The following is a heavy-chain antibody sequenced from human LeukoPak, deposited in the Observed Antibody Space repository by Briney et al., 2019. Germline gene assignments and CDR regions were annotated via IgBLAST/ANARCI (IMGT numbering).Heavy chain of an antibody. CDR2: IYYSGST. Sequence: SETLSLTCTVSGGSISSSSYYWGWIRQPPGKGLEWIGSIYYSGSTYYNPSLKSRVTISVDTSKNQFSLKLSSVTAADTAVYYCARQRYSSSWLDYWGQGTLVTVSS. D-gene: IGHD6-13*01. CDR1: GGSISSSSYY. J-gene: IGHJ4*02. V-gene: IGHV4-39*01. CDR3: ARQRYSSSWLDY.